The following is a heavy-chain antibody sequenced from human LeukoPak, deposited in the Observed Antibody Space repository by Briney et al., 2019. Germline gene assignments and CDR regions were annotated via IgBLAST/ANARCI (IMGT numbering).Heavy chain of an antibody. D-gene: IGHD5-24*01. V-gene: IGHV3-23*01. CDR2: ISETSRKT. CDR1: GFTFNIYA. Sequence: GGSLRLSCAASGFTFNIYAMSWVRQAPEKGLEWVSAISETSRKTYYADPVKGRFTISRDNSKNTLYLQMNDLRDEDTAVYYCVQEARRDGYKLAPVAEHWGQGTLVTVSP. J-gene: IGHJ1*01. CDR3: VQEARRDGYKLAPVAEH.